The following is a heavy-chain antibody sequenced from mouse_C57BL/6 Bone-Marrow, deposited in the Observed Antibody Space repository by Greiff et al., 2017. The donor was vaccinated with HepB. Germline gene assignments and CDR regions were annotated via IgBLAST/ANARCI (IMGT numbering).Heavy chain of an antibody. V-gene: IGHV5-12*01. D-gene: IGHD3-2*02. J-gene: IGHJ3*01. CDR2: ISNGGGST. CDR1: GFTFSDYY. CDR3: AGDSSGYAWFAY. Sequence: EVQWVESGGGLVQPGGSLKLSCAASGFTFSDYYMYWVRQTPEKRLEWVAYISNGGGSTYYPDTVKGRFTISRDNAKNTLYLQMSRLKSEDTAMYYCAGDSSGYAWFAYWGQGTLVTVSA.